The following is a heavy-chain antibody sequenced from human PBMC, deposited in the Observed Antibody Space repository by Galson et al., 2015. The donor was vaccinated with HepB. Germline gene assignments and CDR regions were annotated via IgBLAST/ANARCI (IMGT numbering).Heavy chain of an antibody. CDR2: FDPEDGET. J-gene: IGHJ4*02. CDR1: GYTLTELS. Sequence: SVKVSCKVSGYTLTELSMHWVRQVPGKGLEWMGGFDPEDGETIYAQKFQGRVTMTEDTSTDTAYMELSSLRSEDTAVYYCATRDPYYYDSSGYYRFDYWGQGTLVTVSS. V-gene: IGHV1-24*01. CDR3: ATRDPYYYDSSGYYRFDY. D-gene: IGHD3-22*01.